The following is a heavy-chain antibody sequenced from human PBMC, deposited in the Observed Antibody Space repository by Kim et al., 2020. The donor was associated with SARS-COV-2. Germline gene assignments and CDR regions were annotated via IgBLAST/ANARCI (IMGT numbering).Heavy chain of an antibody. CDR1: GGTFSSYA. CDR3: ARGLWGKGIYYYYYMVV. Sequence: SVKVSCKASGGTFSSYAISWVRQAPGQGLEWMGRIIPILGIANYAQKFQGRVTITADNSTSTAYMELSSLRSEDTAVYYCARGLWGKGIYYYYYMVVWG. V-gene: IGHV1-69*04. J-gene: IGHJ6*03. D-gene: IGHD7-27*01. CDR2: IIPILGIA.